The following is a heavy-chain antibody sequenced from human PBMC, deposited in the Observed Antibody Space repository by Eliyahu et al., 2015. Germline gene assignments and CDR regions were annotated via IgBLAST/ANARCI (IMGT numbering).Heavy chain of an antibody. CDR3: ARSYGSYWYFDL. CDR2: IYSGGST. D-gene: IGHD1-26*01. CDR1: GFTVSSNY. V-gene: IGHV3-66*01. Sequence: EVQLVESGGGLVQPGGSXRXACAASGFTVSSNYMSWVRQAPGKGLEWVSVIYSGGSTYYADSVKGRFTISRDNSKNTLYLQMNSLRAEDTAVYYCARSYGSYWYFDLWGRGTLVTVSS. J-gene: IGHJ2*01.